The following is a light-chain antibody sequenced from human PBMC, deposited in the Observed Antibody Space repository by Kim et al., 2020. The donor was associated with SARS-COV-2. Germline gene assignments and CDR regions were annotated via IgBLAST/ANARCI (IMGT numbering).Light chain of an antibody. J-gene: IGKJ2*01. V-gene: IGKV1-5*03. CDR2: LAS. Sequence: ATVGDRVTITGRASENIGTWLAWYQQKPGRAPSLLIYLASTLESGVPSRFSGTGSGTEFSLSISSLQPDDFATYYCQHYSRFPYTFGQGTKLEIK. CDR3: QHYSRFPYT. CDR1: ENIGTW.